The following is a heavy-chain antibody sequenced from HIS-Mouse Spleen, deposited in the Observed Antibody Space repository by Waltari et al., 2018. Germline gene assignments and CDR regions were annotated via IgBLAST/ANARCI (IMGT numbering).Heavy chain of an antibody. J-gene: IGHJ4*02. D-gene: IGHD4-17*01. CDR3: ARGRSPATVTIGYYFDY. CDR2: LNHSGSP. Sequence: QVQLQQWGAGLLKPSETLSLTCAVYGGSFSGYYWSWIRQPPVKGLEWIGELNHSGSPNYNPSLMSRVTSSVDTSKNQFSLKLSSVTAADTAVYYCARGRSPATVTIGYYFDYWGQGTLVTVSS. CDR1: GGSFSGYY. V-gene: IGHV4-34*01.